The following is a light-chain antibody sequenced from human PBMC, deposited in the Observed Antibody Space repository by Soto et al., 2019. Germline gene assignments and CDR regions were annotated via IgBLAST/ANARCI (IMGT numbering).Light chain of an antibody. CDR3: RQYTGLGT. CDR2: QAS. CDR1: RSLQTW. V-gene: IGKV1-5*03. Sequence: SEMTHYRSTLSASMGDRVASTFRASRSLQTWLAWYQQKPVKVPKLLIYQASSLQNGVPARFIGSGSATELSLLISSSQPDDVATYYGRQYTGLGTVGPGTKVDIK. J-gene: IGKJ3*01.